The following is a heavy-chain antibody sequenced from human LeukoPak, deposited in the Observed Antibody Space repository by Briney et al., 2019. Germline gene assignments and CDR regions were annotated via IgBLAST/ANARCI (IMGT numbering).Heavy chain of an antibody. D-gene: IGHD5-18*01. CDR1: GFTFSSYS. V-gene: IGHV3-23*01. CDR2: ISGSGGST. Sequence: GGSLRLSCAASGFTFSSYSMNWVRQAPGKGLEWVSDISGSGGSTYYADSVKGRFTISRGNSKNTMYLQMNSLRAEDTAVYYCAKRIQSAMAMGYWGQGTLVTVSS. J-gene: IGHJ4*02. CDR3: AKRIQSAMAMGY.